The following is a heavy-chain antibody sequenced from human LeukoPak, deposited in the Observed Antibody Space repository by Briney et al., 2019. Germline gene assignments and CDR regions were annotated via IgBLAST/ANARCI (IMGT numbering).Heavy chain of an antibody. V-gene: IGHV4-39*01. CDR1: GGSISSSSYY. CDR2: IYYSRST. Sequence: SETLSLTCTVSGGSISSSSYYWGWIRQPPGKGLEWIGSIYYSRSTYYNPSLKSRVTISVDTSKNQFSLKLSSVTAADTAVYYCARQARNYCSGSSCKNGDFDYWGQGTLVTVSS. D-gene: IGHD2-15*01. CDR3: ARQARNYCSGSSCKNGDFDY. J-gene: IGHJ4*02.